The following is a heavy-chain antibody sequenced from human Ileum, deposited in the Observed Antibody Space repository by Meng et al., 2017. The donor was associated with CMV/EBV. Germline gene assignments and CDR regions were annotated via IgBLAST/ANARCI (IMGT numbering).Heavy chain of an antibody. CDR1: SYTISSYG. V-gene: IGHV1-18*01. J-gene: IGHJ4*02. D-gene: IGHD1-7*01. Sequence: ASVKVSCKASSYTISSYGISWVRQAPGQGLEWMGCISTYNSNTYYAQKLQGRVTMTTDTPTNTAYMELRSLRSDDTAVYYCVRGAWNSRGYFDHWGQGALVTVSS. CDR2: ISTYNSNT. CDR3: VRGAWNSRGYFDH.